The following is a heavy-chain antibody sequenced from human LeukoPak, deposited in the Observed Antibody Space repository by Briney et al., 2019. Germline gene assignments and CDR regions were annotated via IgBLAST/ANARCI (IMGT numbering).Heavy chain of an antibody. CDR1: GGSISSYY. CDR2: IYYSGST. CDR3: ARVYGGNDAFDI. D-gene: IGHD4-23*01. V-gene: IGHV4-59*01. Sequence: PSETLSLTCTVSGGSISSYYWSWIRQPPGKGLEWIGYIYYSGSTNYNPSLKSRVTISVDTSKNQFSLKLSSVTAADTAVYYCARVYGGNDAFDIWGQGTMVTVSS. J-gene: IGHJ3*02.